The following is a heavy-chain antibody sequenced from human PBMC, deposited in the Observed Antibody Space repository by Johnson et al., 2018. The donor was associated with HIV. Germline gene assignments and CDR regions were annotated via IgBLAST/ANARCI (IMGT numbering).Heavy chain of an antibody. Sequence: VQLVESGGGLVQPGRSLRLSCAASGFTFSSYAMHWVRQAPGKGLEWVANIKQDGSEKYYVDSVRGRFTISRDNSKNTLYLQMKSLRAEATAVYYCARVTNSDAFDIWGQGTMVTVSS. CDR2: IKQDGSEK. J-gene: IGHJ3*02. CDR3: ARVTNSDAFDI. D-gene: IGHD2-8*01. V-gene: IGHV3-7*01. CDR1: GFTFSSYA.